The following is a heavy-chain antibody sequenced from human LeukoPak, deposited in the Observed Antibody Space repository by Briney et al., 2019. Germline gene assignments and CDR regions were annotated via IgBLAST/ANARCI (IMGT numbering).Heavy chain of an antibody. CDR1: GYSFTNYW. J-gene: IGHJ2*01. Sequence: GESLKISCKGSGYSFTNYWIGWVRQMPGKGLEWMGIIYPGDSHTRYNPSFQGQVTISADKSLSTAYLQWSSLKASDTAMYYCARHQGYCSSTNCYRAWYLDLWGRGTLVTVSS. CDR3: ARHQGYCSSTNCYRAWYLDL. D-gene: IGHD2-2*02. CDR2: IYPGDSHT. V-gene: IGHV5-51*01.